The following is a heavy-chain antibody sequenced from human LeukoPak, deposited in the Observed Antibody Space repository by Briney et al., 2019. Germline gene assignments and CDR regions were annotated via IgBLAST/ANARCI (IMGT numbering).Heavy chain of an antibody. CDR3: AREGRVSGYDFDC. V-gene: IGHV3-74*03. D-gene: IGHD5-12*01. J-gene: IGHJ4*02. Sequence: GGSLRLSCAAPGFTFRSYWVDWGRPAPGKGLGWVSRINSDGSSITYADSVKGRFTISRDNAKNTLYLQMNSLRVEDTAVYYCAREGRVSGYDFDCWGQGTLVTVSS. CDR2: INSDGSSI. CDR1: GFTFRSYW.